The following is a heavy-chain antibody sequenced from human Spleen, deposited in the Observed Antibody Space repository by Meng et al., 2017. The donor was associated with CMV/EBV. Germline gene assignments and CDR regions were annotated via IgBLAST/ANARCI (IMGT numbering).Heavy chain of an antibody. CDR2: ISWNSDSI. J-gene: IGHJ4*02. D-gene: IGHD3-10*01. CDR1: GFTFDDYA. CDR3: AKGRFGELLTRFDY. Sequence: SLKISCVVSGFTFDDYAMHWVRQAPGKGLEWVSGISWNSDSIAYADSVKGRFTISRDNAKNSLYLQMNSLRAEDTALYYCAKGRFGELLTRFDYWGQGTLVTAPQ. V-gene: IGHV3-9*01.